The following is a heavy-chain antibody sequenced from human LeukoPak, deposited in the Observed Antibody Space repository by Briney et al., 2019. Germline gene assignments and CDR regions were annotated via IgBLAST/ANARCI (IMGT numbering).Heavy chain of an antibody. CDR1: GYTFTGYY. CDR2: INPNSGGT. CDR3: ARGSGCSSTSCPYYYMDV. Sequence: ASVNVSCKASGYTFTGYYMHWVRQAPGQGLEWMGWINPNSGGTNYAQKFQGRVTMTRDTSISTAYMELSRLRSDDTAVYYCARGSGCSSTSCPYYYMDVWGKGTTVTVSS. J-gene: IGHJ6*03. V-gene: IGHV1-2*02. D-gene: IGHD2-2*01.